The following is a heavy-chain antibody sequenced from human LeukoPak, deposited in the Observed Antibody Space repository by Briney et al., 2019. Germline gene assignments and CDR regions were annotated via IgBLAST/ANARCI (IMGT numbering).Heavy chain of an antibody. CDR2: ISYDGSNK. CDR1: GFTFSSYA. D-gene: IGHD2-2*02. Sequence: GGSLRLSCAASGFTFSSYAMHWVRQAPGKGLEWVAVISYDGSNKYYADSVKGRFTISRDNSKNTLYLQMNSLRAEDTAVYYCARDRVVVVPAAIHYYYYYYMDVWGKGTTVTVSS. CDR3: ARDRVVVVPAAIHYYYYYYMDV. J-gene: IGHJ6*03. V-gene: IGHV3-30*04.